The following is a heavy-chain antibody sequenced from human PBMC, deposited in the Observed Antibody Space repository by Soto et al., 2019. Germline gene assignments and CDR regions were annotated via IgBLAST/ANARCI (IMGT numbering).Heavy chain of an antibody. J-gene: IGHJ6*02. Sequence: ASVAVSCKASGCTFTGYYMHWVRQAPGQGLERMGWINPNSGGTNYAQKFQGWVTMTRDTSISTAYMELSRLRSDDTAVYYCARIRRVADGPRGGYYYYGMDVWGQGTTVTVSS. CDR2: INPNSGGT. D-gene: IGHD3-3*01. V-gene: IGHV1-2*04. CDR1: GCTFTGYY. CDR3: ARIRRVADGPRGGYYYYGMDV.